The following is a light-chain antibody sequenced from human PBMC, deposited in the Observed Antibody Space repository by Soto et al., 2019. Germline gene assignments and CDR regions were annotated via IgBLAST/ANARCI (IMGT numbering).Light chain of an antibody. V-gene: IGLV2-23*01. CDR2: EGS. CDR1: SSDVGSYNL. Sequence: QSVLTQPASVSGSPGQSITISCTGTSSDVGSYNLVSWYQQHPGKAPKLMIYEGSKRPSGVSNRFSGSKSGNTASLTISGLQAEDEADYYCCSYAGTPYVFGTGTKLT. CDR3: CSYAGTPYV. J-gene: IGLJ1*01.